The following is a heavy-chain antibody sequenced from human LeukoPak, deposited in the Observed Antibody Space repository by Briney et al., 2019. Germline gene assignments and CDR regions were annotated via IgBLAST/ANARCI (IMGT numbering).Heavy chain of an antibody. CDR1: GGSISSYY. V-gene: IGHV4-59*12. D-gene: IGHD1-26*01. Sequence: PSKTLSLTCTVSGGSISSYYWSWIRQPPGKGLEWIGDIYYSGSTNYNPSLKSRVTISVDTSKNQFSLKLSSVTAADTAVYYCARLIVGGIPHYYMDVWGKGTTVTVSS. J-gene: IGHJ6*03. CDR2: IYYSGST. CDR3: ARLIVGGIPHYYMDV.